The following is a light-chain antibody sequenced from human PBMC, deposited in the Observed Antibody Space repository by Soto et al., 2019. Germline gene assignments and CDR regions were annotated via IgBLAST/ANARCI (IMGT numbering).Light chain of an antibody. Sequence: SYELTQPPSVSVAPGQTASITCGGNNIGSKSVHWYQQKPGQAPVLVVHDDSDWPSRIPERFSGSNSGNTATLTISRLEAGDEVDYYCQVWDTSSDHVVFGGGTKVTVL. CDR2: DDS. CDR3: QVWDTSSDHVV. V-gene: IGLV3-21*02. CDR1: NIGSKS. J-gene: IGLJ2*01.